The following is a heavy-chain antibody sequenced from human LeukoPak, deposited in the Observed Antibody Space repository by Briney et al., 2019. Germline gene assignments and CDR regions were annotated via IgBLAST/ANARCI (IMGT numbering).Heavy chain of an antibody. V-gene: IGHV3-64*01. J-gene: IGHJ1*01. CDR2: ISSNGGST. CDR3: ARGQASSGYYEGYFQH. CDR1: GFTFSSYA. Sequence: GGSLRLSCAASGFTFSSYAMHWVRQAPGKGLEYVSAISSNGGSTYYANSVKGRFTISRDNSKNTLYLQMGSLRAEDMAVYYCARGQASSGYYEGYFQHWGQGTLVTVSS. D-gene: IGHD3-22*01.